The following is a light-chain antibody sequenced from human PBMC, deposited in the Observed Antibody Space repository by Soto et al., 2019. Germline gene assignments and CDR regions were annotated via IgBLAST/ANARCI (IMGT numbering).Light chain of an antibody. J-gene: IGLJ3*02. V-gene: IGLV2-11*01. CDR1: NSDVGGYNY. CDR3: FSYAGNSLWV. CDR2: DVS. Sequence: QSALTQPRSVSGSPGQSVTISCTGTNSDVGGYNYVSWYQQHPDKAPKLVIYDVSKRPSGVPDRFSGSKSGNTASLTISGLQAEDEADYSCFSYAGNSLWVFGGGTKLTVL.